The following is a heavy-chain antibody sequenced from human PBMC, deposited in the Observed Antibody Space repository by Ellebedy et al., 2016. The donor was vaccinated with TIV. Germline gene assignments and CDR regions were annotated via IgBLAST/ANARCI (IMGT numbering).Heavy chain of an antibody. CDR3: ARGSGWYDPFDL. J-gene: IGHJ4*02. D-gene: IGHD6-19*01. CDR1: GGSISSGGNY. V-gene: IGHV4-31*03. CDR2: IYYSGST. Sequence: MPSETLSLTCTVSGGSISSGGNYWTWIRQHLGKGLEWIGFIYYSGSTYNNPSLRSRVTMSVDTSKNQFSLNLTSVTAADTAMYYCARGSGWYDPFDLWGQGTLVTVSS.